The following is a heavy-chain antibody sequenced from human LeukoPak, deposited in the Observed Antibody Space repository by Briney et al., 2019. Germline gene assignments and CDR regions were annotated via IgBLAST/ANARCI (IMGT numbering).Heavy chain of an antibody. Sequence: ASVKVPCKASGYRFTDHYIYWGRQAPGQGLEWMGWISPDTGGTHYAQNFQGRVFMTRDTSISTAYMELCSLTSDDTAVYYCAKGHYGMDVWGQGTTVTVSS. CDR3: AKGHYGMDV. CDR2: ISPDTGGT. V-gene: IGHV1-2*02. J-gene: IGHJ6*02. CDR1: GYRFTDHY.